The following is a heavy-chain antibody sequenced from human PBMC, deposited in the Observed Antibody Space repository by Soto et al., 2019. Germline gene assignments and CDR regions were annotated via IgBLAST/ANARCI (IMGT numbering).Heavy chain of an antibody. CDR3: ARGGARIAAAGRNWFDP. CDR2: IIPILGIV. D-gene: IGHD6-13*01. V-gene: IGHV1-69*02. Sequence: SVKVSCKASGGTFSSYTISWVRQAPGQGLEWMGRIIPILGIVNYAQKFQGRVTITADKSTSTAYMELSSLRSEDTAVYYCARGGARIAAAGRNWFDPWGQGTLVTVSS. J-gene: IGHJ5*02. CDR1: GGTFSSYT.